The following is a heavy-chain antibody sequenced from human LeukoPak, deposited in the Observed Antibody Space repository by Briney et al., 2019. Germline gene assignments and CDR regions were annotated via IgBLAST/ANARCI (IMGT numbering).Heavy chain of an antibody. CDR1: GFTFSSCQ. D-gene: IGHD3-22*01. J-gene: IGHJ4*02. CDR2: ISGSGSTK. CDR3: ATGGLYYYDSSGPFDY. Sequence: GGSLRLSCAASGFTFSSCQMNWVRQAPGKGLEWVSYISGSGSTKYYADSVKGRFTISRDNAKDSLFLQMNSLRAEDTAVYYCATGGLYYYDSSGPFDYWGQGTLVTVSS. V-gene: IGHV3-48*03.